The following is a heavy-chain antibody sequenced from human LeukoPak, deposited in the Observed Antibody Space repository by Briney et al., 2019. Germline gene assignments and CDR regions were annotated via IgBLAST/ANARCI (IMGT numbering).Heavy chain of an antibody. J-gene: IGHJ4*02. Sequence: PGGSLRLSCAPSGFIVTDAWMSWIRQAPGKGLEWIAYISGRGRSTYYADSLKGRFTISRDNAQNSVYLQVNSPRAEDTAVYYCARDLLRFGSGTSASFFDYWGQGTLLTASS. D-gene: IGHD3-10*01. CDR2: ISGRGRST. CDR3: ARDLLRFGSGTSASFFDY. CDR1: GFIVTDAW. V-gene: IGHV3-11*04.